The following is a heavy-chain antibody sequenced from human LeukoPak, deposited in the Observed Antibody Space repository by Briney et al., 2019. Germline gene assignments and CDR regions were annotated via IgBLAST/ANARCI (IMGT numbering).Heavy chain of an antibody. CDR1: GFTFSSYG. CDR3: AREVRGLSTFEY. J-gene: IGHJ4*02. Sequence: GRSLRLSCAASGFTFSSYGMHWVRQAPGKGLEWVAVIWYDGSNKYYADSVKGRFTISRDNSKNTLYLQMNSLRAEDTAVYYCAREVRGLSTFEYWGQGTLVTVSS. CDR2: IWYDGSNK. V-gene: IGHV3-33*01.